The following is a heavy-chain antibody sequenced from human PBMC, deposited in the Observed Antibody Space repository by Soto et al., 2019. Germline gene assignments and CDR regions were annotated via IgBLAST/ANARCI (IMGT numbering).Heavy chain of an antibody. CDR1: GFTFSSYA. CDR2: ISYDGSNK. J-gene: IGHJ3*02. V-gene: IGHV3-30-3*01. D-gene: IGHD4-17*01. CDR3: ARDNTVDSAFDI. Sequence: GGSLRLSCAASGFTFSSYAMHWVRQAPGKGLEWVAVISYDGSNKYYADSVKGRFTISRDNSKNTLYLQMNSLRAEDTAVYYCARDNTVDSAFDIWGQGTMVTVSS.